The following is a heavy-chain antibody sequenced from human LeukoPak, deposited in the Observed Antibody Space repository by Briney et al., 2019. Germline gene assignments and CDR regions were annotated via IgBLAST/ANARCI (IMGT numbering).Heavy chain of an antibody. D-gene: IGHD4-17*01. CDR2: IYYSGST. CDR1: GGSISSSSYY. J-gene: IGHJ4*02. CDR3: ASPPLTGYGDFIFDY. V-gene: IGHV4-39*01. Sequence: SETLSLTCTVSGGSISSSSYYWGWIRQPPGTGLEWLGSIYYSGSTYYNPSLKSRVTISVDTSKNQFSLKLGSVTAADTAVYYCASPPLTGYGDFIFDYWGQGTLVTVSS.